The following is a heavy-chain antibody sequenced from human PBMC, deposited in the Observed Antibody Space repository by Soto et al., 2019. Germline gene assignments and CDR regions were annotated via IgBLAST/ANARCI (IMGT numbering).Heavy chain of an antibody. Sequence: QVQLVQSGAEVKKPGSSVMVSCRASGGTFSSYAITWVRQAPGQGLEWMGGIIPICGTANYAQKFPARDTTTAEDTTSTAYMELSSQRSQDTDVHYCARDSGPSSGYNPNWFHAWGQGTLVTVSA. CDR3: ARDSGPSSGYNPNWFHA. D-gene: IGHD3-22*01. CDR1: GGTFSSYA. CDR2: IIPICGTA. J-gene: IGHJ5*02. V-gene: IGHV1-69*12.